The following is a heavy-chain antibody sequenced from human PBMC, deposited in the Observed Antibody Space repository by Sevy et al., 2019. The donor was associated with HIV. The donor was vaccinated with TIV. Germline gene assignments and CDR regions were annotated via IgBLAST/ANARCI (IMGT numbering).Heavy chain of an antibody. CDR2: IYWDDDE. CDR3: VRFPSCYDLTFFDS. Sequence: SGPTLVKSTQTLTLTCNFSGVSLRVSGVGVGWIRQPPGKALEWLALIYWDDDEHYSPSRKTRLSITKDNFINQVVSTMTNIHPVHTATYYCVRFPSCYDLTFFDSWGPGTLVTVSS. CDR1: GVSLRVSGVG. J-gene: IGHJ4*02. D-gene: IGHD5-12*01. V-gene: IGHV2-5*02.